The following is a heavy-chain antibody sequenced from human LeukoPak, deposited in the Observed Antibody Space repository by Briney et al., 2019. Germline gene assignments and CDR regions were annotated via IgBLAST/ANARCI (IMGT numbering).Heavy chain of an antibody. Sequence: GGSLRLSCAVSGVTFSKYVMSWVRQAPGKGLEWVSVIYSGGSTYYADSVKGRFTISRDNSKNTLYLQMNSLRAEDTAVYYCAREPYYDSSGPFDYWGQGTLVTVSS. D-gene: IGHD3-22*01. CDR3: AREPYYDSSGPFDY. CDR2: IYSGGST. V-gene: IGHV3-66*01. J-gene: IGHJ4*02. CDR1: GVTFSKYV.